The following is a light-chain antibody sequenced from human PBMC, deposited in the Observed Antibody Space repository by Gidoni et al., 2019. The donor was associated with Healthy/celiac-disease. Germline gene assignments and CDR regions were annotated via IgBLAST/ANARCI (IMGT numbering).Light chain of an antibody. J-gene: IGKJ2*04. CDR1: QSVSSSY. Sequence: EIVLTQSPGTLSLSPGERATLSCRASQSVSSSYLAWYQQKPGQAHRLLIYGASSRATGMPDRFSGSGSGTDFTLTISRLEPEDFAVYYCQQYGSSPCSFGQGTKLEIK. CDR3: QQYGSSPCS. CDR2: GAS. V-gene: IGKV3-20*01.